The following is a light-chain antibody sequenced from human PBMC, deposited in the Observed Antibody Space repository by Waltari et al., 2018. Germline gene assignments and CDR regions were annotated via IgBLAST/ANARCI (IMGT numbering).Light chain of an antibody. V-gene: IGKV3-15*01. J-gene: IGKJ4*01. CDR3: QQYNRWTPELT. Sequence: IVLTQSPATLSVSPVERATLSCRASHSVTSNLAWYQQKPGQAPRLLIYGASSRATGGPVRFSGSGSGTEFTLTISSLQSEDFAVYYCQQYNRWTPELTFGGGTKVEIK. CDR2: GAS. CDR1: HSVTSN.